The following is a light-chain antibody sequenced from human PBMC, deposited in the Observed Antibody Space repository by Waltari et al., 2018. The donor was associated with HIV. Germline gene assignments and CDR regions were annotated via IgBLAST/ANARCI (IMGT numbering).Light chain of an antibody. Sequence: EILMTQSPATLYVSPGERATLHCRTSQSVSNNLAWYQQRPGQAPRILIYGASTRATGIPARFSGSGSGTEFTLTISSLESEDFAVYYCQQYNNWPPLTFGGGTKVEIK. CDR1: QSVSNN. J-gene: IGKJ4*01. CDR3: QQYNNWPPLT. V-gene: IGKV3D-15*01. CDR2: GAS.